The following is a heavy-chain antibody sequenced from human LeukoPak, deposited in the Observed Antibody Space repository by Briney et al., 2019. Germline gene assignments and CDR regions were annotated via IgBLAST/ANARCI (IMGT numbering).Heavy chain of an antibody. J-gene: IGHJ4*02. CDR2: ISGSGGST. CDR1: GFTFSSYA. Sequence: GGSLRLSCAASGFTFSSYAMSWVRQAPGKGLEWVSAISGSGGSTYYADSVKGRFTISRDNSKNTLYLQMNSLRAEDTAEYYCAKRIWFGELLPDYWGQGTLVTVSS. D-gene: IGHD3-10*01. CDR3: AKRIWFGELLPDY. V-gene: IGHV3-23*01.